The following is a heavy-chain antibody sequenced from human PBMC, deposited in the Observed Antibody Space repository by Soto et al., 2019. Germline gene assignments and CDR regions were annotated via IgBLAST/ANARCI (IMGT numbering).Heavy chain of an antibody. J-gene: IGHJ3*02. CDR3: ARGHQTSFGTFDI. D-gene: IGHD3-3*01. CDR2: MNPNSGNT. V-gene: IGHV1-8*01. Sequence: ASVKVSFNASGYTFTSYDINWVRQATGQGLEWMGWMNPNSGNTGYAQKFQGRVTMTRNNSISTAYMELSSLRSEDTAVYYCARGHQTSFGTFDISGQGTMVTVSS. CDR1: GYTFTSYD.